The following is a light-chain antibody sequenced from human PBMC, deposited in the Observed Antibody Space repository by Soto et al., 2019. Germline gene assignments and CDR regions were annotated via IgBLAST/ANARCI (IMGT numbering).Light chain of an antibody. Sequence: DIQMTQSPSSLSASVGDRVTITCQASQDISTYLNWFQHKPGKAPNLLIYGASNLETGVPSRFSGSGSGTDFTFTISSLQPEDVATYYCQQYDNLPSITFGQGTRLEIK. J-gene: IGKJ5*01. V-gene: IGKV1-33*01. CDR1: QDISTY. CDR3: QQYDNLPSIT. CDR2: GAS.